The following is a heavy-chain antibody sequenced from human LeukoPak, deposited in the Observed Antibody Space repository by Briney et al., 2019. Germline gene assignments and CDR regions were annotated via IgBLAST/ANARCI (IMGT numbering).Heavy chain of an antibody. CDR1: GFTFSDYY. CDR3: ARVEKRVYYDSSGNTLDY. D-gene: IGHD3-22*01. CDR2: ISSSGSTI. V-gene: IGHV3-11*01. J-gene: IGHJ4*02. Sequence: PGGSLRLSCAASGFTFSDYYMSWIRQAPGKGLEWVSYISSSGSTIYYADSVKGRFTISRANAKNSLYLQMNSLRAEDTAVYYCARVEKRVYYDSSGNTLDYWGQGTLVTVSS.